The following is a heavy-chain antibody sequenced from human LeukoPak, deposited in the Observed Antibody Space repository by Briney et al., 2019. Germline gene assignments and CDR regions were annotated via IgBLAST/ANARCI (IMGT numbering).Heavy chain of an antibody. CDR3: ARRNEYSSSSGAFDI. D-gene: IGHD6-6*01. J-gene: IGHJ3*02. CDR1: GYSFNKYW. Sequence: GESLKISCQASGYSFNKYWLGWVRQRPGKGLEWMGIIYPRDSDTRDNPSFQGQVTMTADKSINMAYLQWASLKASDTATYYCARRNEYSSSSGAFDIWGQGTMVTVSS. V-gene: IGHV5-51*01. CDR2: IYPRDSDT.